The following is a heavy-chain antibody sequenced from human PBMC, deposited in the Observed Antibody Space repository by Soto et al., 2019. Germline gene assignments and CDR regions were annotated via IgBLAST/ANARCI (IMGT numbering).Heavy chain of an antibody. CDR3: ARDCISTSCYGGWFAP. CDR2: INPSSGST. Sequence: GASVEACCKASGFTYNNYSLHWVQHAPGQGLEWMGVINPSSGSTNYAQKFQGRVIVTSDTSTSTVYMELSSLRSEETAVYYCARDCISTSCYGGWFAPWGQGTLVTVSS. CDR1: GFTYNNYS. V-gene: IGHV1-46*02. D-gene: IGHD2-2*01. J-gene: IGHJ5*02.